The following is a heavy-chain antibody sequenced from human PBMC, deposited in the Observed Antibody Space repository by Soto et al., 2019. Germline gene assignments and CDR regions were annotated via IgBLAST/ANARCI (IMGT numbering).Heavy chain of an antibody. Sequence: QVQLQQWGAGLLKPSETLSLTCTVYGGSFSGNYWSWIRQPPGMGLEWIGEISHSGSTNYNPSLKSRVTISVDTSKNQFSLKLSSVTAADTVMYYCARGHLPGGNTFYYDYWGQGTLVTVSS. V-gene: IGHV4-34*01. CDR3: ARGHLPGGNTFYYDY. J-gene: IGHJ4*02. CDR1: GGSFSGNY. D-gene: IGHD2-15*01. CDR2: ISHSGST.